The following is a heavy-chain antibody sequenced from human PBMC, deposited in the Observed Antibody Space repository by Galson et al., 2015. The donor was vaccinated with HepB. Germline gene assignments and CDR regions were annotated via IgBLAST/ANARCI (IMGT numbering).Heavy chain of an antibody. V-gene: IGHV3-21*01. CDR3: AISAVVVPAAMRWKYYYGMDV. D-gene: IGHD2-2*01. Sequence: SLRLSCAASGFTFSSYSMNWVRQAPGKGLEWVSSISSSSSYIYYADSVKGRFTISRDNAKNSLYLQMNSLRAEDTAVYYCAISAVVVPAAMRWKYYYGMDVWGQGTTVTVSS. CDR2: ISSSSSYI. CDR1: GFTFSSYS. J-gene: IGHJ6*02.